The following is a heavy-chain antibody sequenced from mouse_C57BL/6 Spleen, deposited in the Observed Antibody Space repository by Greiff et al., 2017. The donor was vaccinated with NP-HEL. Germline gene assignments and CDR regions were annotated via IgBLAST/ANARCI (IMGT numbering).Heavy chain of an antibody. CDR3: AREGENYGSSLYWYFDV. D-gene: IGHD1-1*01. J-gene: IGHJ1*03. Sequence: VNLQESGAELVRPGTSVKVSCKASGYAFTNYLIEWVKQRPGQGLEWIGVINPGSGGTNYNEKFKGKATLTADKSSSTAYMQLSSLTSEDSAVYFCAREGENYGSSLYWYFDVWGTGTTVTVSS. CDR1: GYAFTNYL. CDR2: INPGSGGT. V-gene: IGHV1-54*01.